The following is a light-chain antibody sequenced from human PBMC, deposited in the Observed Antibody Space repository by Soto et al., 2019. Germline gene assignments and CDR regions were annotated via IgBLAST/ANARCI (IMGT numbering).Light chain of an antibody. J-gene: IGKJ1*01. V-gene: IGKV3-20*01. CDR1: QSVSSSY. CDR2: GAS. CDR3: QQYGRSPQT. Sequence: IVFTQRLGPGAWCVTEDGTRSWRACQSVSSSYLAWYQQKPGQAPRLLIYGASSSATGIPDRFSGRRSRTDFTLAIRRFGPEDFAVYYCQQYGRSPQTLGSGTKVDIK.